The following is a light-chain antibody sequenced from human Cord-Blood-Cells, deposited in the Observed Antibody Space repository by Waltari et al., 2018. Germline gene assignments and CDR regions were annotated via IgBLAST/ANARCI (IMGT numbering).Light chain of an antibody. CDR1: QDISNS. Sequence: DIKMTQSPSSLSASVGDRVTSTCQASQDISNSLNWYQQKPGKAPKLLIYDASNLETGVPSSFSGSGSGTDFTFAISSLKPEDIATYYCQQYDNRPLTFGGGTKVEIK. CDR2: DAS. V-gene: IGKV1-33*01. J-gene: IGKJ4*01. CDR3: QQYDNRPLT.